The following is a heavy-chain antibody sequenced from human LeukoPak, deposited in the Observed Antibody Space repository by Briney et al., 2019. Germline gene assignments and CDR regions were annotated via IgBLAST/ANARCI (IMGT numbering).Heavy chain of an antibody. J-gene: IGHJ4*02. D-gene: IGHD6-19*01. Sequence: ASVKVSCKASGGTFSSYAISWVRQAPGQGLEWMGWINPNSGGTNYAQKFQGRVTMTRDTSISTAYMELSRLRSDDTAVYYCARESTQWLVTYFDYWGQGTLVTVSS. CDR2: INPNSGGT. V-gene: IGHV1-2*02. CDR1: GGTFSSYA. CDR3: ARESTQWLVTYFDY.